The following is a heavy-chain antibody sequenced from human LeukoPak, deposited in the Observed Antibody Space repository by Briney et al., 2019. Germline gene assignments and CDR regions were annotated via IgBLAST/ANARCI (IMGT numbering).Heavy chain of an antibody. V-gene: IGHV3-23*01. CDR3: ARDIWFGELLGSNFDY. Sequence: GGSLRLSCAASRFTFSDYAMSWVRQAPGKRLEWVSTIDGGGDGTYYADAVKGRFTISRDNSKNTLYLQMNSLRAEDTAVYYCARDIWFGELLGSNFDYWGQGTLVTVSS. CDR1: RFTFSDYA. CDR2: IDGGGDGT. J-gene: IGHJ4*02. D-gene: IGHD3-10*01.